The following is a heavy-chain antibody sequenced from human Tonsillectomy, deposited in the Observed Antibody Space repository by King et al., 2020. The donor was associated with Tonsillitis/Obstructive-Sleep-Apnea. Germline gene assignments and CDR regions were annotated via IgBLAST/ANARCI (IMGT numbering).Heavy chain of an antibody. CDR2: ISSSGSTI. V-gene: IGHV3-48*03. J-gene: IGHJ5*02. D-gene: IGHD6-19*01. Sequence: VQLVESGGGLVQPGGSLRLSCAASGFTFSSYEMNWVRQAPGKGLEWVSYISSSGSTIYYADSVKGRFTISRDNAKNSLYLQMNSLRAEDTAVYYCASEKDQWLVRGDWFDPWGQGTLVTVSS. CDR1: GFTFSSYE. CDR3: ASEKDQWLVRGDWFDP.